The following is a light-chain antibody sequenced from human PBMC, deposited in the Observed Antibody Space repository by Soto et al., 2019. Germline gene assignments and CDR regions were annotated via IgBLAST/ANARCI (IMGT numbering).Light chain of an antibody. Sequence: DIQMTQSPYSLSAYVGDRVTITCRASQSISGYLNWYQQRPGKAPKVLIYAASNLQSGVPSRFSGGGSGTDFSLTITSLQPEDYATYYCQQSYRMAVTFGGGTKVDIK. CDR2: AAS. CDR3: QQSYRMAVT. V-gene: IGKV1-39*01. CDR1: QSISGY. J-gene: IGKJ4*01.